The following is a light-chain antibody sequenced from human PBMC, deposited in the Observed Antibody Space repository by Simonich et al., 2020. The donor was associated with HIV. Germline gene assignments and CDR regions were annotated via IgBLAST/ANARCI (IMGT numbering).Light chain of an antibody. CDR2: DAS. CDR1: QSVNSY. J-gene: IGKJ2*01. V-gene: IGKV3-11*01. CDR3: QQRSNYT. Sequence: EIVLTQFPATLSLSPGDSTPLSCRASQSVNSYLAWYQQKPGQAPRHLIYDASNRATGIPARFSGSGSGTDFTLTISSLEPEDFAVYYCQQRSNYTFGQGTKLEIK.